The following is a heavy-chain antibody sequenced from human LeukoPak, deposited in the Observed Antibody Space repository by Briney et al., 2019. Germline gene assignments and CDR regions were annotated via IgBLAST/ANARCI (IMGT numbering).Heavy chain of an antibody. CDR3: ARARYYYDSSGYRYYYGMDV. CDR2: IYYIGST. CDR1: GXAISSYY. J-gene: IGHJ6*02. D-gene: IGHD3-22*01. Sequence: SETLSLTCTVSGXAISSYYGSWIRQPPGKGREWIGYIYYIGSTNYNPSLKSRVTISVDTSKNQFSLKLSSVTAADTAVYYCARARYYYDSSGYRYYYGMDVWGQGTTVTVSS. V-gene: IGHV4-59*01.